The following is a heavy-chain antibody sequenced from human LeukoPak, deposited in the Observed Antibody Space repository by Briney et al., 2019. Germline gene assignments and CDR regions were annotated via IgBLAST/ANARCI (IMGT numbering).Heavy chain of an antibody. Sequence: ASVKASXKASGYTFTGYYMHWVRQAPGQGLEWMRRINPNSGGTNYAQKFQGRVTMTRDTSISTAYMELSRLRSDDTAVYYCARGRGIAAAGTRIDYWGQGTLVTVSS. CDR3: ARGRGIAAAGTRIDY. CDR1: GYTFTGYY. D-gene: IGHD6-13*01. V-gene: IGHV1-2*06. CDR2: INPNSGGT. J-gene: IGHJ4*02.